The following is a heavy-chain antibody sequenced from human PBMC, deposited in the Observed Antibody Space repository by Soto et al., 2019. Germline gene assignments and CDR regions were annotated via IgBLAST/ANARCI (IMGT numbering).Heavy chain of an antibody. CDR2: IYDSGNT. D-gene: IGHD2-2*01. CDR1: GGSISSTGFY. J-gene: IGHJ6*02. CDR3: ARRHLTSHQV. V-gene: IGHV4-39*01. Sequence: SGTLSLTCTVSGGSISSTGFYWGWFRQPPGKGLEWIGSIYDSGNTFHSPSLTGRVTLSVDTSNNQFSLKLTSVTAADAAMYYCARRHLTSHQVWGQGTTVTVSS.